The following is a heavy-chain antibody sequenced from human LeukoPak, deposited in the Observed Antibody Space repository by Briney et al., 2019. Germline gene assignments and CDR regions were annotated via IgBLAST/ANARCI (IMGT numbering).Heavy chain of an antibody. CDR3: ARHGGTIFGEVIINWFDP. D-gene: IGHD3-3*01. CDR2: IYYSGST. J-gene: IGHJ5*02. V-gene: IGHV4-39*01. CDR1: GGSISSSSYY. Sequence: SSETLSLTCSVSGGSISSSSYYGGWIRQPPGKGPEWIGSIYYSGSTYYNPSLKSRVTISVDTSKNQFSLKLSSVTAADTAVYYCARHGGTIFGEVIINWFDPWGQGTLVTVSS.